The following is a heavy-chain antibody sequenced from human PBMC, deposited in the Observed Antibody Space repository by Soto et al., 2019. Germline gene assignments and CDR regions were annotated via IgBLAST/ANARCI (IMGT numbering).Heavy chain of an antibody. Sequence: PSETLSLTCTVSGGSISSGGYYWSWIRQHPGKGLEWIGYIYYSGSTYYNPSLKSRVTISVDTSKNQFSLKLSSVTAADTAVYYCARDPHGYNYLDYYYGMDVWGQGTTVTVSS. CDR2: IYYSGST. V-gene: IGHV4-31*03. D-gene: IGHD1-1*01. CDR3: ARDPHGYNYLDYYYGMDV. J-gene: IGHJ6*02. CDR1: GGSISSGGYY.